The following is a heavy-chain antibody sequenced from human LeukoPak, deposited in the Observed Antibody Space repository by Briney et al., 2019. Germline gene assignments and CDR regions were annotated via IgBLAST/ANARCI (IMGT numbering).Heavy chain of an antibody. J-gene: IGHJ5*02. CDR3: AKAASGRCSGAICYALDL. CDR1: GFTFSTYA. CDR2: ISGSDTGT. V-gene: IGHV3-23*01. D-gene: IGHD2-15*01. Sequence: GGSLRLSCAASGFTFSTYAMSWVRQAPGKGLEWVSAISGSDTGTYYADSVKGRFTISGDNSKNTLYPQMNILRAEDTAIYYCAKAASGRCSGAICYALDLWGQGTLVTVSS.